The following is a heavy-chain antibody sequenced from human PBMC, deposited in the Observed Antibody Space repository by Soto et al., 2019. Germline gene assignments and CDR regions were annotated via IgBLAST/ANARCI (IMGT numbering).Heavy chain of an antibody. J-gene: IGHJ4*02. CDR1: GFTFSRHG. CDR2: ILNDASGH. V-gene: IGHV3-33*01. D-gene: IGHD4-17*01. Sequence: QVQLVESGRGVVQPGTSLRLSCAASGFTFSRHGMHWVRQTPGKGLEWLAVILNDASGHWYADSVKGRFTISRDNFENTLYLQMNGLTLEDTAMYYCARDDDYPDNGFDYWGQGTLVTVSS. CDR3: ARDDDYPDNGFDY.